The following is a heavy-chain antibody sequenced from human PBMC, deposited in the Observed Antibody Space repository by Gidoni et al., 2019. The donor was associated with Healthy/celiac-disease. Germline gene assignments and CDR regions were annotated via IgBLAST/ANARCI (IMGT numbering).Heavy chain of an antibody. D-gene: IGHD1-26*01. Sequence: QVQLVESGGGVVQPGRALRLSCAASGFTFSSYGMHWVRQAPGKGLEWVAVIWYDGSNNYDADSVKGRFTISRDNSKNTLYLQMNSLRAEDTAVYYCARDGSALDYWGQGTLVTVSS. J-gene: IGHJ4*02. CDR1: GFTFSSYG. CDR2: IWYDGSNN. CDR3: ARDGSALDY. V-gene: IGHV3-33*01.